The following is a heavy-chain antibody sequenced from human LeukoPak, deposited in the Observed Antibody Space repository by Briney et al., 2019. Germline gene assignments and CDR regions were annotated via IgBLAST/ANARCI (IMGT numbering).Heavy chain of an antibody. D-gene: IGHD5-12*01. CDR2: SNPSSGGT. J-gene: IGHJ4*02. CDR3: ARGPGGGYDWLGH. Sequence: ASVKVSCKASGYIFTGYYLHWVRQAPGQGLEWMGWSNPSSGGTNYAQKFQGRVTMTRDTSISTAYMELSRLRSDNTAVYYCARGPGGGYDWLGHWGQGTLVTVSS. CDR1: GYIFTGYY. V-gene: IGHV1-2*02.